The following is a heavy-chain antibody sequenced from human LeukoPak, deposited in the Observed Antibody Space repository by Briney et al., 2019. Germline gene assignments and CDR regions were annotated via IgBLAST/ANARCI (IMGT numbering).Heavy chain of an antibody. V-gene: IGHV3-23*01. Sequence: TGGSLRPSCAASELTFSTYGMSWVRQAPGKGLEWVTAISGSGDSTYYADSVKGRFTISRDNSRNTLYLQMNSLRGEDTAVYYCAKGPHAGYSSAWYQDYWGQGTLVTVSS. J-gene: IGHJ4*02. D-gene: IGHD6-19*01. CDR1: ELTFSTYG. CDR3: AKGPHAGYSSAWYQDY. CDR2: ISGSGDST.